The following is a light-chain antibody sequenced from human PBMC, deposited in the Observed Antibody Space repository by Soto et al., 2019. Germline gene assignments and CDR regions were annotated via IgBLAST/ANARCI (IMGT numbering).Light chain of an antibody. CDR1: SSDVGSYNR. Sequence: QSVLTHPPSVSGSHGHSVAIFCTETSSDVGSYNRVSWYQQPPGSAPKLMIYDVSNRPSGVPDRFSGSKSGNAASLTISGLQAEDEADYYCSSYTSSNTYVFGTGTKVTVL. J-gene: IGLJ1*01. V-gene: IGLV2-18*02. CDR2: DVS. CDR3: SSYTSSNTYV.